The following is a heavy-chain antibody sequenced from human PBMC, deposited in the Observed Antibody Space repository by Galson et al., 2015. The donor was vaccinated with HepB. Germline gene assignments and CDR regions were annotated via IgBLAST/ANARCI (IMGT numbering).Heavy chain of an antibody. CDR3: AKLGRSADRDY. D-gene: IGHD2-15*01. Sequence: SLRLSCAASGFTFSSYAMHWVRQAPGKGLEYVSAISSNGGSTYYANSVKGRFTISRDNSKNTLYLQMNSLRAEDTAVYYCAKLGRSADRDYWGQGTLVTVSS. CDR2: ISSNGGST. J-gene: IGHJ4*02. CDR1: GFTFSSYA. V-gene: IGHV3-64*01.